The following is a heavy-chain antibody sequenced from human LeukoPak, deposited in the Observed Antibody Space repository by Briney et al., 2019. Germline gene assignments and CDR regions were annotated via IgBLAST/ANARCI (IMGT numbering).Heavy chain of an antibody. CDR1: GFTFDDYA. D-gene: IGHD5-12*01. Sequence: PGGSLRLSCAASGFTFDDYAMNWVRQAPGKGLEWVSGISWNRGSIGYADSVKGRFTISRDNAKNSLYLQMNSLRAEDTALYYCAKDRTLGGYSGYDPHYFDYWGQGTLVTVSS. V-gene: IGHV3-9*01. CDR3: AKDRTLGGYSGYDPHYFDY. J-gene: IGHJ4*02. CDR2: ISWNRGSI.